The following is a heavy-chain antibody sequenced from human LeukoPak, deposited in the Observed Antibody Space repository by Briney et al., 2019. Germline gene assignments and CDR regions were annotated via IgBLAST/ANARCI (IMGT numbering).Heavy chain of an antibody. CDR3: ARGTTDAPNTLDY. Sequence: ASIKASRKPSGYTLIAFVIPSVRQAPGHRLEWVGRVNPNTGDTNYGQNFQGRVTLTRDTSIGTAYMEPSRLRSDDTALYFCARGTTDAPNTLDYWGQGALVTVSS. CDR2: VNPNTGDT. CDR1: GYTLIAFV. J-gene: IGHJ4*02. D-gene: IGHD1-1*01. V-gene: IGHV1-2*06.